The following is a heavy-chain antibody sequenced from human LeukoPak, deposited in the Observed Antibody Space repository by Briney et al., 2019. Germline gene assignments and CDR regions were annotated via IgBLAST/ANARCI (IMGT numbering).Heavy chain of an antibody. Sequence: PGGSLRPSCAPSGFTFSTYWMHWVRQGPGKGLVWVSRLNGDGSTTAYADSVKGRFTISRDNAKNTLYLQMNSLRVEDTAVYYCARASCSGGTCYLIDYWGQGTLVTVSS. V-gene: IGHV3-74*01. D-gene: IGHD2-15*01. J-gene: IGHJ4*02. CDR1: GFTFSTYW. CDR2: LNGDGSTT. CDR3: ARASCSGGTCYLIDY.